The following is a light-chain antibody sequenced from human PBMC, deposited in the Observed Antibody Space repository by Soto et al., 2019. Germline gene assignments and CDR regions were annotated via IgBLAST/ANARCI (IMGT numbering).Light chain of an antibody. CDR3: QQYNNWPPVT. V-gene: IGKV3-15*01. J-gene: IGKJ2*01. CDR1: QSVGSN. CDR2: GAS. Sequence: EIVMTQSPATLSVSPGERVTLSCRASQSVGSNLAWYQHKPGQAPRLLIYGASTRATSVPARFSGSGSGTEFTLTISSLQSEDYALYYCQQYNNWPPVTFGQGTKLEIK.